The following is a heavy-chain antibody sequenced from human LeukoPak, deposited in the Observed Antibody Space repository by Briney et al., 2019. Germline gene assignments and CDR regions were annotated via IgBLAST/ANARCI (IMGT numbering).Heavy chain of an antibody. Sequence: GGSLRLSCAASGFTFSSYGMHWVRQAPGKGLEWVAVISYDGSNKYYADSVKGRFTISRDNSKNTLYLQMNSLRAEDTAVYYCAKDLDTAMIGKIDYWGQGTLVTVSS. J-gene: IGHJ4*02. CDR3: AKDLDTAMIGKIDY. D-gene: IGHD5-18*01. CDR2: ISYDGSNK. CDR1: GFTFSSYG. V-gene: IGHV3-30*18.